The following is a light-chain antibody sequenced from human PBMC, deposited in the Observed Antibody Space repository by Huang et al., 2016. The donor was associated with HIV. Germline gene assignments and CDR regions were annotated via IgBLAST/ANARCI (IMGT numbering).Light chain of an antibody. J-gene: IGKJ2*01. V-gene: IGKV3-15*01. CDR2: GAS. Sequence: ERVMTQSPDILSVSPGETATLSCRASQDVSSNLAWYRQKPGQAPSLLIYGASTSVSGIPARFNGSGSGIAFTLTISSVQSEDFAVYYCQQYNNWPRTFGQGTKLEIK. CDR3: QQYNNWPRT. CDR1: QDVSSN.